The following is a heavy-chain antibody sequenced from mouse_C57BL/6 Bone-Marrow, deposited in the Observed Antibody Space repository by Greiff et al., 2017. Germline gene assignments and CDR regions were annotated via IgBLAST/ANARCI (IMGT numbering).Heavy chain of an antibody. J-gene: IGHJ3*01. D-gene: IGHD4-1*01. V-gene: IGHV1-80*01. CDR1: GYAFSSYW. CDR3: ARGREAWDWFAY. CDR2: IYPGDGDT. Sequence: VQLQQSGAELVKPGASVKISCKASGYAFSSYWMNWVKQRPGKGLEWIGQIYPGDGDTNYNGKFKGKATLTADKSSSTAYMQLSSLTSEDAAVYFCARGREAWDWFAYWGQGTLVTVSA.